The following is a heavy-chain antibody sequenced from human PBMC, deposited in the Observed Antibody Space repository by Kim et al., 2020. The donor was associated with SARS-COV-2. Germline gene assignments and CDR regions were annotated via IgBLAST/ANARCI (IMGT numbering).Heavy chain of an antibody. CDR3: ARGGTVTTSHDAFDI. D-gene: IGHD4-17*01. J-gene: IGHJ3*02. CDR2: IKQDGSEK. CDR1: GFTFSSYW. V-gene: IGHV3-7*01. Sequence: GGSLRLSCAASGFTFSSYWMSWVRQAPGKGLEWVANIKQDGSEKYYVDSVKGRFTISRDNAKNSLYLQMNSLRAEDTAVYYCARGGTVTTSHDAFDIWGQGTMVTVSS.